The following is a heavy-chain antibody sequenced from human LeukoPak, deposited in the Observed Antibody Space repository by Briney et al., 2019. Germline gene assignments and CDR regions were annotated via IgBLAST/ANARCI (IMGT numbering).Heavy chain of an antibody. V-gene: IGHV3-23*01. Sequence: GGSLRLSCAASGFIFNTNAMTGVRQAPGKGLEWVSTVTGSDGSTFYANSVKGRFTISRDNSKNTVFLHMTSLRAEDTAVYYCTKFDYWGQGTLVTVSS. CDR2: VTGSDGST. J-gene: IGHJ4*02. CDR1: GFIFNTNA. CDR3: TKFDY.